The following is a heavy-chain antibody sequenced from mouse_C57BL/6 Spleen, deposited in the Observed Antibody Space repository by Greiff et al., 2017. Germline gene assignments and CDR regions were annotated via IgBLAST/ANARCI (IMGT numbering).Heavy chain of an antibody. Sequence: EVKLMESGGGLVKPGGSLKLSCAASGFTFSSYAMSWVRQTPEKRLEWVATISDGGSYTYYPDNVKGRFTISRDNAKNNLYLQMSHLKSEDTAMYYCARDGSSYVRFAYWGQGTLVTVSA. CDR2: ISDGGSYT. D-gene: IGHD1-1*01. J-gene: IGHJ3*01. CDR1: GFTFSSYA. CDR3: ARDGSSYVRFAY. V-gene: IGHV5-4*01.